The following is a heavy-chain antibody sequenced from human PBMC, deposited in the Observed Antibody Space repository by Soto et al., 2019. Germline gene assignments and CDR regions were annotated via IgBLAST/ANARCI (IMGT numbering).Heavy chain of an antibody. CDR3: ASSVAIQRKSGSQPGYNWFDP. CDR1: GGSISSYY. J-gene: IGHJ5*02. D-gene: IGHD1-26*01. V-gene: IGHV4-59*01. CDR2: IYYSGST. Sequence: SETLSLTCTVSGGSISSYYWSWIRQPPGKGLEWIGYIYYSGSTNSNPSLKSRVTISVDTSKNQLSLKLSSVTAADTAVYYCASSVAIQRKSGSQPGYNWFDPWGQGTLVTVSS.